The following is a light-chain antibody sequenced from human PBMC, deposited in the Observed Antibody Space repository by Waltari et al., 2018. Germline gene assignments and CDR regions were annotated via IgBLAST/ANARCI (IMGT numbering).Light chain of an antibody. Sequence: QSVLTQPPSASGPPGQRVSFSCSGTSSNIGSNLVNWYQHLPGTAHKLLIHTNNQRPSGVPDRVAGSKSGTSASLAISGLRSEDEADYFCAAWDDSLDVWVFGGGTKLTVL. V-gene: IGLV1-44*01. J-gene: IGLJ3*02. CDR2: TNN. CDR3: AAWDDSLDVWV. CDR1: SSNIGSNL.